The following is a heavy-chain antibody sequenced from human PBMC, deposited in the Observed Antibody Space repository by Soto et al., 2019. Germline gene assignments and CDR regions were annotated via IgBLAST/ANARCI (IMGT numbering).Heavy chain of an antibody. D-gene: IGHD6-13*01. CDR1: RFSFSSYA. CDR3: ASDQFEPQLPLYYYYGMDV. J-gene: IGHJ6*04. CDR2: ISYDGSNK. V-gene: IGHV3-30-3*01. Sequence: PGGSLRRSCAAARFSFSSYAMHCDRQAPGKGLERLAFISYDGSNKYYADSVKGRCTSSRDNSKNTLYLQMNSLRAEDTAVYYCASDQFEPQLPLYYYYGMDVCGKGNTVAVSS.